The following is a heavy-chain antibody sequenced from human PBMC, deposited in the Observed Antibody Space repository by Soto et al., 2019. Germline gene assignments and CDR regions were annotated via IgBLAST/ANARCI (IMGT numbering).Heavy chain of an antibody. CDR2: ISSSGSTI. V-gene: IGHV3-48*03. D-gene: IGHD3-9*01. J-gene: IGHJ6*02. CDR3: ARSSDLRYFDWLLYPRYYYYYYGMDV. Sequence: GGSLRLSCAASGFTFSSYEMNWVRQAPGKGLEWVSYISSSGSTIYYADSVKGRFTISRDNAKNSLYLQMNSLRAEDTAVYYCARSSDLRYFDWLLYPRYYYYYYGMDVWGQGTTVSVSS. CDR1: GFTFSSYE.